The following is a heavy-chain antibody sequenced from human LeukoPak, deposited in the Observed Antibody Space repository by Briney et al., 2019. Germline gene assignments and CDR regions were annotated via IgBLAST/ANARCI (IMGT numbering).Heavy chain of an antibody. V-gene: IGHV4-61*08. J-gene: IGHJ4*02. CDR2: IYYSGST. D-gene: IGHD6-13*01. CDR3: ARGGSSWTTNYYFDY. CDR1: GGSISSGGYY. Sequence: PSETLSLTCTVSGGSISSGGYYWSWIRQPPGKGLEWIGYIYYSGSTNYNPSLKSRVTISVDTSKNQFSLELSSVTAADTAVYYCARGGSSWTTNYYFDYWGQGTLVTVSS.